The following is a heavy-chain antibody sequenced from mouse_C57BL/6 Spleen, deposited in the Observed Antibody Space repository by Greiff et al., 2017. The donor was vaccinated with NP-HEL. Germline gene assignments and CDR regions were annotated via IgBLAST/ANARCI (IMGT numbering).Heavy chain of an antibody. V-gene: IGHV14-3*01. CDR1: GFNIKNTY. CDR3: ARGELAWFAY. J-gene: IGHJ3*01. Sequence: EVQLQQSVAELVRPGASVKLSCTASGFNIKNTYMHWVKQRPEQGLGGIGRIDPANGNTKYAPKLQGKATITADTSSTTAYLQRSSLTSEDTTIYYGARGELAWFAYWGQGTLVTVSA. CDR2: IDPANGNT.